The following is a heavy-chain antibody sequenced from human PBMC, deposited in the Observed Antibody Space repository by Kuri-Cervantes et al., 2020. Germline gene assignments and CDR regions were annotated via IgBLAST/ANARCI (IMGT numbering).Heavy chain of an antibody. CDR1: GGSISSGNYY. Sequence: LRLSCTVSGGSISSGNYYWSWIRQHPEKGLEWIGYIYSSGSTYYNPSLKSRVTISVDTSKNQFSLKLSSVTAADTAVYYCARDLGGRGDPLYYFDYWGQGTLVTVSS. V-gene: IGHV4-31*03. CDR3: ARDLGGRGDPLYYFDY. J-gene: IGHJ4*02. D-gene: IGHD3-10*01. CDR2: IYSSGST.